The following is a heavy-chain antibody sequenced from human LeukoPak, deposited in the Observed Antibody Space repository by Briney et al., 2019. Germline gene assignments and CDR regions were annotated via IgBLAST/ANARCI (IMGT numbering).Heavy chain of an antibody. CDR1: GGSISSYY. CDR2: IYYSGST. D-gene: IGHD2-15*01. V-gene: IGHV4-59*01. CDR3: ARDKGVAASGWSDAFDI. J-gene: IGHJ3*02. Sequence: PSETLSLTCTVSGGSISSYYWSWIRQPPGKGLEWIGYIYYSGSTNYNPSLKSRVTISVDTSKNQFSLKLSSVTAADTAVYYCARDKGVAASGWSDAFDIWGQGTMVTVSS.